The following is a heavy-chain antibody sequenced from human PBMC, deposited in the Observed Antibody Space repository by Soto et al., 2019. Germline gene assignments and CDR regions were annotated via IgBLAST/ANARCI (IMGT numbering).Heavy chain of an antibody. V-gene: IGHV3-30*18. CDR1: GFTFSSYG. CDR3: AKTYSSSRKFDY. CDR2: ISYDGSNK. D-gene: IGHD6-13*01. J-gene: IGHJ4*02. Sequence: GGSLRLSCAASGFTFSSYGMHWVRQAPGKGLEWVAVISYDGSNKYYADSVKGRFTISRDNSKNTLYLQMNSLRAEDTAVYYRAKTYSSSRKFDYWGQGTLVTVPQ.